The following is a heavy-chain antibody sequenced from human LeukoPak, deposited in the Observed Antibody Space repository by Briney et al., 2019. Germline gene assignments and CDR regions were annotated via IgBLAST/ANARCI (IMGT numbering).Heavy chain of an antibody. J-gene: IGHJ6*03. CDR2: IRGSGDRT. Sequence: GGSLRLSCAASGFTFSSYAMSWVRQAPGKGLEWVSAIRGSGDRTHYADSVKGRFTISRDNSKNTLYLQMNSLRAEDTAVYYCAKDSKIVGATFRSYHYMDVWGKGTTVTVSS. V-gene: IGHV3-23*01. CDR3: AKDSKIVGATFRSYHYMDV. CDR1: GFTFSSYA. D-gene: IGHD1-26*01.